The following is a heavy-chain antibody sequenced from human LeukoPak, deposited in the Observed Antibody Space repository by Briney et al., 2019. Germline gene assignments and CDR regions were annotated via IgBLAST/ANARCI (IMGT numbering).Heavy chain of an antibody. D-gene: IGHD1-26*01. V-gene: IGHV4-59*01. CDR1: GGSMTGSY. J-gene: IGHJ2*01. CDR3: ARGGWSLDL. Sequence: SETLSLTCTVSGGSMTGSYWSWIRQPPGKGLEWIGYIYYSGTTNYNPPLKSRDTISVDTSKNQFSLKLTSVTAADTAVYFCARGGWSLDLWGRGTLVAVSS. CDR2: IYYSGTT.